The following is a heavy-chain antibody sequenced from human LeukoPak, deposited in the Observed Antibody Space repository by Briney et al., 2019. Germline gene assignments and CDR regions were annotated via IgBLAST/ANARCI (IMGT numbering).Heavy chain of an antibody. CDR3: ARGLSFRGYLFDY. D-gene: IGHD3-16*01. V-gene: IGHV1-8*03. CDR1: GYTFTSYD. CDR2: MNPNSGNT. J-gene: IGHJ4*02. Sequence: ASVKVSCTASGYTFTSYDINWVRQATGQGLEWMGWMNPNSGNTGYAQKFQGRVTITRNTSISTAYMELSSLRSEDTAVYYCARGLSFRGYLFDYWGQGTLVTVSS.